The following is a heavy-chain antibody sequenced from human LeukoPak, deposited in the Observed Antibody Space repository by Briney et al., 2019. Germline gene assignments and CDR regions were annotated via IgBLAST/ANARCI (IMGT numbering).Heavy chain of an antibody. CDR3: ARVRFCSSTGCYSYFDY. D-gene: IGHD2-2*02. V-gene: IGHV3-49*04. CDR2: IRSKAYGGTT. J-gene: IGHJ4*02. Sequence: GGSLRLSCTASGFTFGDYAMSWVRQAPGKGLEWVGFIRSKAYGGTTEYAASVKGRFTISRDDSKSIAYLQMNSLRAEDTAVYYCARVRFCSSTGCYSYFDYWGQGTLVTVSS. CDR1: GFTFGDYA.